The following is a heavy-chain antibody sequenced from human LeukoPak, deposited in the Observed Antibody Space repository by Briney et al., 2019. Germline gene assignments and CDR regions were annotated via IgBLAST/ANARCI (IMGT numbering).Heavy chain of an antibody. J-gene: IGHJ4*02. CDR3: AKAGSAWSFDY. V-gene: IGHV3-23*01. Sequence: GGSLRLSCAASGLTFSSSTMGWVRQAPGKGLEWVSAIVGSGALTSYADSVKGRFTISRDNSKNTLYLQMNSLRAEDTAVYYCAKAGSAWSFDYWGQGTLVTVSS. CDR1: GLTFSSST. CDR2: IVGSGALT. D-gene: IGHD6-19*01.